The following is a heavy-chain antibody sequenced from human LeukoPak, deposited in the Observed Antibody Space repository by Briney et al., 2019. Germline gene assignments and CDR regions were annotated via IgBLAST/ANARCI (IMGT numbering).Heavy chain of an antibody. Sequence: GASVKVSYKASGYTFTSYDINWVRQATGQGLEGMGWMNPNSGNTGYAQKFQGRVTMTRNTSISTAYMELSSLRSEDTAVYYCARGLPDFWSGYYTGDDYWGQGTLVTVSS. J-gene: IGHJ4*02. CDR2: MNPNSGNT. V-gene: IGHV1-8*01. CDR3: ARGLPDFWSGYYTGDDY. CDR1: GYTFTSYD. D-gene: IGHD3-3*01.